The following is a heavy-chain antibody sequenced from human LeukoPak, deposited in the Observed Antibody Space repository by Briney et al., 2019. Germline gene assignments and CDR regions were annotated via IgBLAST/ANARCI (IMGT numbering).Heavy chain of an antibody. CDR1: GFTFSSYG. D-gene: IGHD3-22*01. V-gene: IGHV3-30*02. J-gene: IGHJ3*02. Sequence: GGSLRLSCAASGFTFSSYGMHWVRQAPGKGLEWVAFIRYDGSNKYYADSVKGRFTISRDNSKNTLYLQMNSLRAEDTAVYYCASLDDSSGEGAFDIWGQGTMVTVSS. CDR2: IRYDGSNK. CDR3: ASLDDSSGEGAFDI.